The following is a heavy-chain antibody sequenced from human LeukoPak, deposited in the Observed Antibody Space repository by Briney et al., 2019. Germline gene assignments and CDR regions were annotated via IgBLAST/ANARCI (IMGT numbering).Heavy chain of an antibody. CDR2: ISSSGSTI. CDR3: ARTVATLRIDY. Sequence: GGSLRLSCAASGFTFSDYYMSWIRQAPGKGLEWVSYISSSGSTIYYADSVKGRFTISRDNAKNSLYLQMNSLRAEDTAVYYRARTVATLRIDYWGQGTLVTVSS. V-gene: IGHV3-11*01. J-gene: IGHJ4*02. CDR1: GFTFSDYY. D-gene: IGHD5-12*01.